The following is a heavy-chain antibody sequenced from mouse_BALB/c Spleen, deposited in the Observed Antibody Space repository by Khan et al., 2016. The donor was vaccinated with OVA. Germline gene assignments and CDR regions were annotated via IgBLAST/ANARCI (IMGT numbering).Heavy chain of an antibody. Sequence: EVELVESGGGLVKPGGSLKLSCAASGFAFSTYDMSWVRQTPEKRLEWVATISSSGTYTYYSVSVKGRFTISRDNARNTLYLQLSSLRSEDTALYYCSSDQTARATLSFAYWGQGTLVTVSA. J-gene: IGHJ3*01. V-gene: IGHV5-9*02. D-gene: IGHD3-2*01. CDR3: SSDQTARATLSFAY. CDR1: GFAFSTYD. CDR2: ISSSGTYT.